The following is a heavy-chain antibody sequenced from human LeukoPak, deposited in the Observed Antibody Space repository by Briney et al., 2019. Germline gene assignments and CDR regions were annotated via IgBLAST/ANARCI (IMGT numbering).Heavy chain of an antibody. CDR1: GFTFSSYG. V-gene: IGHV3-30*18. CDR2: ISYDGSNK. J-gene: IGHJ4*02. D-gene: IGHD6-6*01. Sequence: GGSLRLSCAASGFTFSSYGMHWVRQAPGKGLEWVAVISYDGSNKYYADSVKGRFTISRDNSKNTLYLQMNSLRAEDTAVYYCAKDAIEYGSSFFDYWGQGTLVTVSS. CDR3: AKDAIEYGSSFFDY.